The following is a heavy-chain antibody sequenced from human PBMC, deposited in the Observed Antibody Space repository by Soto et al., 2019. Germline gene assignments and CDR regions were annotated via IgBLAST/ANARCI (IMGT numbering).Heavy chain of an antibody. CDR1: GGSISSYY. CDR2: IYYSGST. V-gene: IGHV4-59*01. Sequence: QVQLLESGPRLVKPSETLSLTCTVSGGSISSYYWTWIRQPPGKGLEWIGYIYYSGSTNYNPSLKSRVTISIDTSRNQFSLKLSSVTAADTAVYYCARLNDYEIRAYGMDVWGQGTTVTVSS. CDR3: ARLNDYEIRAYGMDV. J-gene: IGHJ6*02. D-gene: IGHD4-17*01.